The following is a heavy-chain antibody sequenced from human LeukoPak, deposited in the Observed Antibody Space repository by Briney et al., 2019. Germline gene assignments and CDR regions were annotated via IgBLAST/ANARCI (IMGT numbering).Heavy chain of an antibody. CDR2: IIPIFGTA. CDR1: GGTFSSYA. J-gene: IGHJ4*02. D-gene: IGHD3-3*01. Sequence: SVKVSCNASGGTFSSYAISWVRQAPGQGLEWMGRIIPIFGTANYAQKFQGRVTITTDESTSTAYMELSSLRSEDTAVYYCARENYDFWSGPLDYWGQGTLVTVSS. V-gene: IGHV1-69*05. CDR3: ARENYDFWSGPLDY.